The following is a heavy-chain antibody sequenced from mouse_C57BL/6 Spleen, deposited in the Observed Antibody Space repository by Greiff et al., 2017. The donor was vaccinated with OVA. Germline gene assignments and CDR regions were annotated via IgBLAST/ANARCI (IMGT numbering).Heavy chain of an antibody. V-gene: IGHV3-6*01. Sequence: EVQLVESGPGLVKPSQSLSLTCSVTGYSITSGYYWNWIRQFPGNKLEWMGYISYDGSNNYNPSLKNRISITRDTSKNQFFLKLNSVTTEDTATYYCARDRGFTTVGGDAMDYWGQGTSVTVSS. J-gene: IGHJ4*01. CDR3: ARDRGFTTVGGDAMDY. CDR2: ISYDGSN. D-gene: IGHD1-1*01. CDR1: GYSITSGYY.